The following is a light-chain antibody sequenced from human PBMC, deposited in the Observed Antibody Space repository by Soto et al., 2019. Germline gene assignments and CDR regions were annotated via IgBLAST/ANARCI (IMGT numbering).Light chain of an antibody. Sequence: EILLTQSPATLSLSPGERATLSCRASQSVSRYLGWYQQKPGQAPRILIYDASNRDTGIPARFSGSGSGTDCSLTISRLEPEDFSVDYCQQRSNWPITFGLGTRLEIK. CDR3: QQRSNWPIT. V-gene: IGKV3-11*01. CDR1: QSVSRY. J-gene: IGKJ5*01. CDR2: DAS.